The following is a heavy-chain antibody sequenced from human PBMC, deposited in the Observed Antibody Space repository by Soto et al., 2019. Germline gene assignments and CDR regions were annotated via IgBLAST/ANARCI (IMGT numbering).Heavy chain of an antibody. V-gene: IGHV3-30*13. CDR3: VSDRGYGHASVPYS. J-gene: IGHJ4*02. Sequence: QAHLVESGGGVVQPGRSLRLSCAASGFTFTSYGMHWVRQAPGTRLEWVAVISYDGGLQHYADSVKGRFTISRDNSKNRVLLQMNSLRAKDTAVYYCVSDRGYGHASVPYSWGQGTLVSVSS. CDR1: GFTFTSYG. D-gene: IGHD5-18*01. CDR2: ISYDGGLQ.